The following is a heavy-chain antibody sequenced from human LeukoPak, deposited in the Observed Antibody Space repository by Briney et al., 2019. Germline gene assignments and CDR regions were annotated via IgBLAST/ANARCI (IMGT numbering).Heavy chain of an antibody. CDR3: ARGTMTTVTYYFDY. D-gene: IGHD4-17*01. J-gene: IGHJ4*02. CDR2: IYYSGST. Sequence: SETLSLTCTVSGGSITSYHYSWIRQPPGKGLEWIGYIYYSGSTNYNPSLKSRVTISVDTSKNQFSLKLSSVTAADTAVYYCARGTMTTVTYYFDYWGQGTLVTVSS. CDR1: GGSITSYH. V-gene: IGHV4-59*12.